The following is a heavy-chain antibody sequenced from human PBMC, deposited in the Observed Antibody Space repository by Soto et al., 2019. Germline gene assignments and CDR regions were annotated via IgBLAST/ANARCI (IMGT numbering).Heavy chain of an antibody. V-gene: IGHV4-34*01. CDR1: GGSFSGYY. Sequence: PSETLSLTCAVSGGSFSGYYWSWIRQPPGKGLEWIGEINHSGSTNYNPSLKSRVTISVDTSKNQFSLKLISVTAADTAVYYCARVGIVVVPAAYFDYWGQGTLVTVSS. D-gene: IGHD2-2*01. CDR2: INHSGST. CDR3: ARVGIVVVPAAYFDY. J-gene: IGHJ4*02.